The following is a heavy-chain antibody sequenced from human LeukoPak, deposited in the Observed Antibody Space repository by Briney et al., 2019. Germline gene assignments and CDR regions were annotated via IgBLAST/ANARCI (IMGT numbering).Heavy chain of an antibody. D-gene: IGHD4-11*01. V-gene: IGHV4-34*01. J-gene: IGHJ4*02. CDR2: INHSGDT. CDR1: GGAFSGYY. CDR3: ARGSGNYNNYEGADY. Sequence: PSETLSLTCAVYGGAFSGYYWSWIRQPPGKGLEWIGEINHSGDTKYNPSLKRRVSMSVDVSKDQFSLKLTSLTAADTAVYYCARGSGNYNNYEGADYWGQGTLVTVSS.